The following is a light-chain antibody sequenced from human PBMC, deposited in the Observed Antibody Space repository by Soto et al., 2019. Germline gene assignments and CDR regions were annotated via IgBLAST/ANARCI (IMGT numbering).Light chain of an antibody. Sequence: DIQLTQSPSLLSASIGDRVTITCRASHDISTFLAWYQQKPGKAPKLLIYEASTLQSGVPSRFSGSGSGTEFTLTIGGLLPEDFAAYHCQQLYTLPFTFGQGTRLEIK. CDR1: HDISTF. J-gene: IGKJ5*01. CDR2: EAS. CDR3: QQLYTLPFT. V-gene: IGKV1-9*01.